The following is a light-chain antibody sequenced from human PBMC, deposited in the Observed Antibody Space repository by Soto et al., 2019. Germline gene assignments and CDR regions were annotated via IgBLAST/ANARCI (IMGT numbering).Light chain of an antibody. Sequence: DIQMTQSPSTLSEFVGDTVTITCRASQNINRYLAWYQQKPGKAPKLLIYDSSTLERGVPSRFNGSGSATAFTLTINSLQPEDFATYYCQQYYTSSPLTFGGGTKVDIK. V-gene: IGKV1-5*01. CDR3: QQYYTSSPLT. CDR2: DSS. J-gene: IGKJ4*01. CDR1: QNINRY.